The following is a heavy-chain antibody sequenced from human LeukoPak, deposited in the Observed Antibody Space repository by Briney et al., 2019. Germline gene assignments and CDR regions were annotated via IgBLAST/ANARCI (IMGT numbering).Heavy chain of an antibody. V-gene: IGHV4-4*07. CDR1: GGSISSYY. CDR3: ARDRYCSSTSCHYYYYYYMDV. J-gene: IGHJ6*03. Sequence: SETLSLTCTVSGGSISSYYWSWIRQPAGKGLEWIGRIYTSGSTNYNPSLKSRVTMSVDTSKNQFSLKLSSVTAADTAVYYCARDRYCSSTSCHYYYYYYMDVWGKGTTVTVSS. CDR2: IYTSGST. D-gene: IGHD2-2*01.